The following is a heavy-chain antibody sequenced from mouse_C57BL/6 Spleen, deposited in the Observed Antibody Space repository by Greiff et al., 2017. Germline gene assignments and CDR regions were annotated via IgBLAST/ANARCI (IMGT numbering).Heavy chain of an antibody. CDR2: IDPSDSYT. V-gene: IGHV1-50*01. J-gene: IGHJ3*01. D-gene: IGHD1-2*01. CDR3: ARGYFAY. Sequence: QVHVKQSGAELVKPGASVKLSCKASGYTFTSYWMQWVKQRPGQGLEWIGEIDPSDSYTNYNQKFKGKATLTVDTSSSTAYMQLSSLTSEDSAVYYCARGYFAYWGQGTLVTVSA. CDR1: GYTFTSYW.